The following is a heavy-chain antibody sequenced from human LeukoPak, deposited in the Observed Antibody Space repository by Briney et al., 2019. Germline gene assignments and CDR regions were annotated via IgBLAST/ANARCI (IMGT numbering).Heavy chain of an antibody. V-gene: IGHV4-34*01. J-gene: IGHJ6*02. CDR1: GGSFSGYY. CDR3: ARGKLFYGMDV. D-gene: IGHD1-1*01. Sequence: SETLSLTCAVYGGSFSGYYWSWIRQPPGKGLEWIGEINHSGSTNYNPSLKGRVTISVDTSKNQFSLKLSSVTAADTAVYYCARGKLFYGMDVWGQGTTVTVSS. CDR2: INHSGST.